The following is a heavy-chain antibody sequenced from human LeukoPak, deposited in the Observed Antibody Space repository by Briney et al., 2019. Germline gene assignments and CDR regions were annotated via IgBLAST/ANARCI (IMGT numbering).Heavy chain of an antibody. J-gene: IGHJ4*02. CDR3: ARDLSGSYWYYDY. CDR1: GGTFSSYA. V-gene: IGHV1-69*13. Sequence: SVKVSCKTSGGTFSSYAISWVRQAPGQGLEWMGGIIPIFGTANYAQKFQGRVTITADESTSTAYMELSSLRSEDTAVYYCARDLSGSYWYYDYWGQGTLVTVSS. CDR2: IIPIFGTA. D-gene: IGHD1-26*01.